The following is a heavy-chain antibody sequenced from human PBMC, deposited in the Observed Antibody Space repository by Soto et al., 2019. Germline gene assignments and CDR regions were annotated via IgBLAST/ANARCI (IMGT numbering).Heavy chain of an antibody. J-gene: IGHJ6*03. CDR1: GVTSSSYA. V-gene: IGHV3-23*01. CDR2: ISGSGGST. Sequence: VGSMRLSCAAVGVTSSSYAMSRVSQAPGKGLEWVSAISGSGGSTYYADSVKGRFTISRDNSKNTLYLQMNSLRAEDTAVYYCAKIYCTNGVCWYYYYYMDVWGKGTTVTGSS. CDR3: AKIYCTNGVCWYYYYYMDV. D-gene: IGHD2-8*01.